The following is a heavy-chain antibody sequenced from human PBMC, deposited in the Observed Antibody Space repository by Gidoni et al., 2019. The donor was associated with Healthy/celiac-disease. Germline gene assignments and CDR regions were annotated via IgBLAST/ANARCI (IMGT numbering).Heavy chain of an antibody. CDR1: GGSISSYY. J-gene: IGHJ4*02. CDR3: ARDTFARDY. CDR2: IYYSGST. D-gene: IGHD3-3*01. V-gene: IGHV4-59*01. Sequence: QVQLQESGPGLVKPSETLSLTCTVSGGSISSYYWSWIRQPPGKGLEWIGYIYYSGSTNYNPSLKSRVTISVDTSKNQFSLKLSSVTAADTAVYYCARDTFARDYWGQGTLVTVSS.